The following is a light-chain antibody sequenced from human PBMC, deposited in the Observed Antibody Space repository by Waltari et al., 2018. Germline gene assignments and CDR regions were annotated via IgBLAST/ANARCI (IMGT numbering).Light chain of an antibody. CDR1: SSDVGGYNY. Sequence: QSALTQPRSVSGSPGQSVTISCTGTSSDVGGYNYVSWYQHHPGKAPKLIIYDVTKRPPGVPDRFAASKSDNTASLTISGLQAEDEADDYCCSYAGSITFWVFGGGTKLTVL. J-gene: IGLJ3*02. V-gene: IGLV2-11*01. CDR2: DVT. CDR3: CSYAGSITFWV.